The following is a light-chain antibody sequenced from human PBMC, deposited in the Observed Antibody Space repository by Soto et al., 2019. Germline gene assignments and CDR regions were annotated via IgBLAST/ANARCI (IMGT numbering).Light chain of an antibody. CDR3: SSYAGSNNYV. V-gene: IGLV2-8*01. Sequence: QSVLTQPPSASGSPGQSVTISCTGTSSDVGGYQYVSWYQQYPGKAPKLLIYAVNKRPSGVPDRFSGSRSGNTASLTVSGLQAEDEADYYCSSYAGSNNYVFGTGTTVTVL. CDR2: AVN. CDR1: SSDVGGYQY. J-gene: IGLJ1*01.